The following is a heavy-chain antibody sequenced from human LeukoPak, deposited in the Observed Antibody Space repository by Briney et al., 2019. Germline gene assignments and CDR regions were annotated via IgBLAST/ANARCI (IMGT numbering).Heavy chain of an antibody. V-gene: IGHV3-30-3*01. J-gene: IGHJ4*02. Sequence: QSGGSLRLSCAASGFTFSSYAMHWVRQAPGKGLEWVAVMSYDGSNKYYADSVKGRFTISRDNSKNTLYLQMNSLRAEDTAVYYCARDPSQELHFDYWGQGTLVTVSS. D-gene: IGHD1-7*01. CDR3: ARDPSQELHFDY. CDR2: MSYDGSNK. CDR1: GFTFSSYA.